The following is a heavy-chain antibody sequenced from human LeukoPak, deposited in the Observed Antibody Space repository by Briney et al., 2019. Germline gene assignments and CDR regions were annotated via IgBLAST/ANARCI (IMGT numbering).Heavy chain of an antibody. CDR2: IYYSGST. CDR3: ASFGALWQLAHSHMDV. CDR1: GGSISSSSYY. J-gene: IGHJ6*03. D-gene: IGHD6-13*01. Sequence: SETLSLTCTVSGGSISSSSYYWGWIRQPPGKGLEWIGSIYYSGSTYYNPSLKSRVTISVDTSKNQFSLKLSSVTAADTAVYYCASFGALWQLAHSHMDVWGKGTTVTVSS. V-gene: IGHV4-39*07.